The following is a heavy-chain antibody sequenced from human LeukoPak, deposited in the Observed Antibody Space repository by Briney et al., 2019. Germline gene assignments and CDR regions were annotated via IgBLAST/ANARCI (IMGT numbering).Heavy chain of an antibody. CDR1: GGTFSSYA. CDR2: IIPIFCTA. V-gene: IGHV1-69*05. CDR3: AREAVAGTTDY. D-gene: IGHD6-19*01. J-gene: IGHJ4*02. Sequence: SVKVSCKASGGTFSSYAISWVRQAPGQGLEWMGRIIPIFCTANYAQKFQGRVTITTDESTSTAYMELSSLRSEDTAVYYCAREAVAGTTDYWGQGTLVTVSS.